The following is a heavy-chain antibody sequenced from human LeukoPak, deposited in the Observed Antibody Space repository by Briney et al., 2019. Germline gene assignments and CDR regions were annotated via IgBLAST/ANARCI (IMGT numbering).Heavy chain of an antibody. Sequence: TGGSLRLSCAASGFTVSSNYMSWVRQAPGKGLEWVSVIYSGGSTYYADSVKGRFTISRDNSKNTLYLQMNSLRAEDTAVYYCARAGKSSSYPFDYWGQGTLVTVSS. CDR3: ARAGKSSSYPFDY. CDR1: GFTVSSNY. D-gene: IGHD6-13*01. J-gene: IGHJ4*02. CDR2: IYSGGST. V-gene: IGHV3-53*01.